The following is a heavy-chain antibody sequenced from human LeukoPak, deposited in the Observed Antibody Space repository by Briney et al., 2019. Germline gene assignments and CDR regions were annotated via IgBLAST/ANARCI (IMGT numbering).Heavy chain of an antibody. J-gene: IGHJ4*02. CDR1: AFXFSEYW. CDR2: ITNDGSRT. Sequence: GGSLRLSCTASAFXFSEYWIHWVRQPPGKGLVWVSRITNDGSRTEYADSVKGRFTISRDNAKNTLYLQMDSLRPEDTAVYYCARDLGGPDYWGQGTLVTVSS. CDR3: ARDLGGPDY. D-gene: IGHD3-16*01. V-gene: IGHV3-74*03.